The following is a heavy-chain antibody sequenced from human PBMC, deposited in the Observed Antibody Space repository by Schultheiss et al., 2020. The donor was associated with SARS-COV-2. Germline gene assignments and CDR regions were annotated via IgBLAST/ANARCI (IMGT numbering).Heavy chain of an antibody. CDR1: GFTFSSCS. Sequence: GGSLRLSCAASGFTFSSCSMNWVRQAPGMGLEWVANIKQDGSEKYYVDSVKGRFTISRDNSKNTLYLQMNSLRAEDTAVYYCARARGSILWGQGTLVTVSS. V-gene: IGHV3-7*01. CDR3: ARARGSIL. J-gene: IGHJ4*02. CDR2: IKQDGSEK. D-gene: IGHD2/OR15-2a*01.